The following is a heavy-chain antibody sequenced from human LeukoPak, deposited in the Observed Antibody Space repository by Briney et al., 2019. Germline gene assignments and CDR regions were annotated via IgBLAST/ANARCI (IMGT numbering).Heavy chain of an antibody. CDR1: GFTFGDYA. J-gene: IGHJ4*02. V-gene: IGHV3-49*04. CDR3: TREDFRGVIVGFDY. Sequence: PGGSLRLSCTASGFTFGDYAMSWVRQAPGKGLEWVGFIRSKAYGGTTEHAASVKGRFTISRDDSKSIAYLQMNSLKTEDTAVYYCTREDFRGVIVGFDYWGQGTLVTVSS. D-gene: IGHD3-10*01. CDR2: IRSKAYGGTT.